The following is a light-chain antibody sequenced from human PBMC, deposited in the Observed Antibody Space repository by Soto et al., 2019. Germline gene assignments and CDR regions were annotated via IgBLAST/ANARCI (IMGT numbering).Light chain of an antibody. CDR3: SSYTSSSPV. CDR1: SSDVGGYNY. V-gene: IGLV2-14*01. J-gene: IGLJ2*01. Sequence: QSVLTQPASVSGSPGQSITISCTGTSSDVGGYNYVSWYQQHPGKAPKLMIYDVSNRPSGVSNRFSGSKSGNTAALTISRLQAEDEADYYCSSYTSSSPVFGGGTKVTVL. CDR2: DVS.